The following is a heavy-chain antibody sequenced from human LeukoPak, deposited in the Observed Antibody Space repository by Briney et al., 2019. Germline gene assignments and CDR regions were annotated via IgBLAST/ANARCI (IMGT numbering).Heavy chain of an antibody. CDR1: GGSISSTSYY. CDR2: IYYSGST. D-gene: IGHD3-22*01. CDR3: AKAGVRYFDSSGLYAFDF. J-gene: IGHJ3*01. V-gene: IGHV4-39*01. Sequence: PSETLSLTCTVSGGSISSTSYYWAWIRQPPGKGLEGFGTIYYSGSTYDNPSLKSRVTMSVDPSRNQSSLKLSSVDAADTAVYYCAKAGVRYFDSSGLYAFDFWGQGTTVTVSS.